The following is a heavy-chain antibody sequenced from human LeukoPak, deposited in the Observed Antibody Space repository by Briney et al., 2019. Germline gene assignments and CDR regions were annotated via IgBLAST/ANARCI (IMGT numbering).Heavy chain of an antibody. CDR3: ARYSRNGVDEIGF. CDR2: IYHGGST. D-gene: IGHD5-12*01. CDR1: GYSISSGYY. Sequence: PSETLSLTCAVSGYSISSGYYWGWIRQPPGRGLAWIGTIYHGGSTYYNPSLTSRVTISVDTSKNQLSLKLTSVTAADTAVYYCARYSRNGVDEIGFWGQGTLVIVSS. V-gene: IGHV4-38-2*01. J-gene: IGHJ4*02.